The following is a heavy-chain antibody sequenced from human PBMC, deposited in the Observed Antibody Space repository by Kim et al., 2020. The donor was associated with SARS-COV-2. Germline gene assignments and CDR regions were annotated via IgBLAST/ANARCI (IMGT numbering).Heavy chain of an antibody. J-gene: IGHJ6*02. CDR1: GVSFDSSA. D-gene: IGHD3-10*01. CDR2: ISFDGRNK. CDR3: ARGNYYESVSLSDYYNGMDV. Sequence: GGSLRLSCAXSGVSFDSSAMNWVRQAPGKGLEWVAVISFDGRNKAYADSVKGRFTISRDNSKSTLHLQMNSLRVEDTAVYYCARGNYYESVSLSDYYNGMDVWGQGTTVTVSS. V-gene: IGHV3-30-3*01.